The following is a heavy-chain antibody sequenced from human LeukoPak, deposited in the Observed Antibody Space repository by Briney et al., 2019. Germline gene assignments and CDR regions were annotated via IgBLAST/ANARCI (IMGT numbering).Heavy chain of an antibody. Sequence: PGGSLRLSCAASGFTVSSNYMSWVRQAPGKGLEWVSVIYSGGSTYYADSVKGRFTISRDNSKNTLYLQMNSLRAEDTAVYYCARERGEAYYYGSGDYYYYMDVWGKATTVTVSS. D-gene: IGHD3-10*01. J-gene: IGHJ6*03. CDR1: GFTVSSNY. CDR2: IYSGGST. V-gene: IGHV3-66*02. CDR3: ARERGEAYYYGSGDYYYYMDV.